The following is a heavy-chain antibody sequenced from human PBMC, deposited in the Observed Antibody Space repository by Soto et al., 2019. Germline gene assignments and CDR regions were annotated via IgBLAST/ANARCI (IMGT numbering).Heavy chain of an antibody. CDR3: ARGPSYSDSYFDH. CDR2: IYSAGNK. D-gene: IGHD4-17*01. J-gene: IGHJ4*02. V-gene: IGHV3-66*01. CDR1: GFSVSNNY. Sequence: GGSLRLSCAASGFSVSNNYMGWVRQAPGKGLEWVAVIYSAGNKDYADSVEGRFTISRDNSKNTVYLQMNSLRLEDTAVYYCARGPSYSDSYFDHWGQGTLVTVSS.